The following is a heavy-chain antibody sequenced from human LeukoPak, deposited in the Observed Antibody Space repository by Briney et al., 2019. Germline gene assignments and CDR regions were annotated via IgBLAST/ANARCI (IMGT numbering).Heavy chain of an antibody. CDR1: GRSISSYY. D-gene: IGHD3-9*01. J-gene: IGHJ5*02. CDR3: ARHATYYDILTGYYPYNWFDP. Sequence: SETLSLTFTVSGRSISSYYWRSIRQPPGKGLEWIGNIYYSGRTNYNPSLKSRVTISVDTSKNQFSLKLSYVTAADTAVYYCARHATYYDILTGYYPYNWFDPWGQGTLVTVSS. CDR2: IYYSGRT. V-gene: IGHV4-59*08.